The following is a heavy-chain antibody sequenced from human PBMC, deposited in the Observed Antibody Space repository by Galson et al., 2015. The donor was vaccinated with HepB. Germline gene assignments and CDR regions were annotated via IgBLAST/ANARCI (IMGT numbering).Heavy chain of an antibody. CDR3: ARGHPHYTIYEGADWFDP. D-gene: IGHD4-11*01. CDR2: INHSGST. CDR1: GGSFSGYF. Sequence: TLSLTCAVYGGSFSGYFWSWIRQPPGKGLEWIGEINHSGSTNYNPSLKSRATISVNTSNNQVSLKQSSVTAADTAVYYCARGHPHYTIYEGADWFDPWGQGTLVTVSS. J-gene: IGHJ5*02. V-gene: IGHV4-34*01.